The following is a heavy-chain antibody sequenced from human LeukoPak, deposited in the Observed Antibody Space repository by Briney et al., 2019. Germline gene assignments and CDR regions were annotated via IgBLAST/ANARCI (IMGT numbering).Heavy chain of an antibody. CDR3: AKGSASGWHFYYFDY. Sequence: GGSLRLSCAASRFTFSGFTFSDYAMSWVRQAPGKGLEWVATISGSGGSTYHADSVKGRLTISRDNSMNTLFLQMNSLRAEDTAVYSCAKGSASGWHFYYFDYWGQGTLVTVSS. CDR2: ISGSGGST. V-gene: IGHV3-23*01. D-gene: IGHD6-19*01. CDR1: RFTFSGFTFSDYA. J-gene: IGHJ4*02.